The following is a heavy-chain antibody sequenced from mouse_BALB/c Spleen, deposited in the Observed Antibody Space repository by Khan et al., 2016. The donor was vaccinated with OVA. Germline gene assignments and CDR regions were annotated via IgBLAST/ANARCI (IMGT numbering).Heavy chain of an antibody. J-gene: IGHJ2*01. CDR1: GYSITSGYA. Sequence: EVELVESGPGLVKPSQSLSLTCTVTGYSITSGYAWNWIRQFPGNKLEWMGYISYSGVTSYTPSLKSRISITRDTSKNQFFLQLNSVTTEDTATYDCAIGNYYGYYCDYWGQGTTLTVSS. D-gene: IGHD1-1*01. V-gene: IGHV3-2*02. CDR3: AIGNYYGYYCDY. CDR2: ISYSGVT.